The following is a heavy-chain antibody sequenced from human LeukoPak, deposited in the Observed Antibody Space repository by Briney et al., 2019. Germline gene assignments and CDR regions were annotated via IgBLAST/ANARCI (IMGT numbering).Heavy chain of an antibody. CDR1: GFTFSSYW. CDR2: ISGSGGST. V-gene: IGHV3-23*01. D-gene: IGHD1-14*01. Sequence: GGSLRLSCAASGFTFSSYWMSWVRQAPGKGLEWVSSISGSGGSTYYADSVKGRFTISRDNSKNTLHLQMDSLRAEDTAVYYCVRIIYFDYWGQGTLVTVSS. J-gene: IGHJ4*02. CDR3: VRIIYFDY.